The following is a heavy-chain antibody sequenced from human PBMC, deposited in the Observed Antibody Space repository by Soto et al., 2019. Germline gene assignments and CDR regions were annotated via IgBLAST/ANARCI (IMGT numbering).Heavy chain of an antibody. D-gene: IGHD2-15*01. CDR3: AKAVDYYYFGMDV. Sequence: GGSLRLSCAASGFTFSSYAMSWVRQAPGKGLEWVSAISGSGGSTYYADSVKGRFTISRDNSKNTLYLQMNSLRAAATAVYYCAKAVDYYYFGMDVWGQGTTVTVSS. J-gene: IGHJ6*02. CDR2: ISGSGGST. V-gene: IGHV3-23*01. CDR1: GFTFSSYA.